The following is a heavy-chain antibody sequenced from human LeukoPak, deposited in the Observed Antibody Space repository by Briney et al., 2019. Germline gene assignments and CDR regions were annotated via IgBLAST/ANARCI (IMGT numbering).Heavy chain of an antibody. D-gene: IGHD3-9*01. V-gene: IGHV3-30*02. CDR1: EFTFSTSD. CDR2: IQYDGSHE. Sequence: PGRSLRLSCAASEFTFSTSDMHWVRQAPGKGLEWVSFIQYDGSHENYSDSVKGRVTIPRDNSRNTLYLQMYSLRPDDTAVYYCAKDLFFWGQGTVVTVSS. CDR3: AKDLFF. J-gene: IGHJ3*01.